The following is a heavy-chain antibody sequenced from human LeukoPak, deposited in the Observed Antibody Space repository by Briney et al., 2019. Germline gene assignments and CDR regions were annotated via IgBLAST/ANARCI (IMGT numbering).Heavy chain of an antibody. J-gene: IGHJ5*02. CDR2: VYYTGST. CDR1: GGSFSSGSYY. D-gene: IGHD6-19*01. V-gene: IGHV4-61*01. CDR3: ARSGVGVAGTDR. Sequence: SETLSLTCTVSGGSFSSGSYYWSWLRQPPGTGLEWIGYVYYTGSTNDNPSLKSRVTISVDTSKSQFSLKLTSVTAAETAVYYCARSGVGVAGTDRWGQGTLVTVSS.